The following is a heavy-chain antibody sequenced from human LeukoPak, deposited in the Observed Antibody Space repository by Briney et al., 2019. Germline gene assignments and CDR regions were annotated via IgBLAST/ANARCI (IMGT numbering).Heavy chain of an antibody. V-gene: IGHV3-23*01. J-gene: IGHJ3*01. Sequence: GGSLRLSCAASGFTFSSYAMSWVRLAPGKGLEWVSAISGSGGSTSYADSVKGRFTISRDNSKNTLFLQMNSLRAEDTAVYYCAKDKSEMETITRAFDFWGQGTMVTVSS. CDR1: GFTFSSYA. CDR2: ISGSGGST. D-gene: IGHD5-24*01. CDR3: AKDKSEMETITRAFDF.